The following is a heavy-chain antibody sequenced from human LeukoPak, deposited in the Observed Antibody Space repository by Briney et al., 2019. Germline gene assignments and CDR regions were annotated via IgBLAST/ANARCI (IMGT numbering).Heavy chain of an antibody. CDR2: IYYSGST. CDR1: GGSISSSSYY. Sequence: SETLSLTCTVSGGSISSSSYYWGWIRQPPGKGLEWIGYIYYSGSTNYNPSLKSRVTISVDTSMNQFSLKLSSVTAADTAVYYCARVSSAGSLFDYWGQGTLVTVSS. V-gene: IGHV4-61*05. D-gene: IGHD3-10*01. CDR3: ARVSSAGSLFDY. J-gene: IGHJ4*02.